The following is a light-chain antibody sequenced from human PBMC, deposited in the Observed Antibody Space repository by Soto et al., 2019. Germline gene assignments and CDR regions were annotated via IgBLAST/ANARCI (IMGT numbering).Light chain of an antibody. CDR2: DVS. V-gene: IGLV2-11*01. Sequence: QSALTQPRSVSGSPGQSVTISCTGTSSDVGAYNYVSWYQQHPGKAPKLMIYDVSKRPSGVPDRFSGSKSGNTASLTISGTQAMDEADYYCQAWDSGIPYVFGAGTKVTVL. CDR3: QAWDSGIPYV. CDR1: SSDVGAYNY. J-gene: IGLJ1*01.